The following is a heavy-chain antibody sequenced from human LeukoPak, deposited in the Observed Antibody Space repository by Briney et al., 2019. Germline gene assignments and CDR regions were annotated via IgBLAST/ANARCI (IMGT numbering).Heavy chain of an antibody. J-gene: IGHJ4*02. Sequence: GGSLRLSCAASGFTFDDYAMHRVRQAPGKGLEWVSLISWDGGSTYYADSVKGRFTISRDNSKNSLYLQMNSLRAEDTALYYCAKDIARGSDWRGGFDYWGQGTLVTVSS. CDR2: ISWDGGST. CDR3: AKDIARGSDWRGGFDY. D-gene: IGHD3/OR15-3a*01. CDR1: GFTFDDYA. V-gene: IGHV3-43D*04.